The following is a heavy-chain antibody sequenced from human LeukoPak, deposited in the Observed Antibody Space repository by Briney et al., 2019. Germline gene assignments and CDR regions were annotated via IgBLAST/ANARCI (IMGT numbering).Heavy chain of an antibody. V-gene: IGHV1-69*05. CDR3: ARTGQVVDIVAQQKTDIANSPLDI. D-gene: IGHD2-2*03. J-gene: IGHJ3*02. CDR2: IIPIFGTA. CDR1: GGTFSSYA. Sequence: GASVKVSCKASGGTFSSYAISWVRQAPGQGLEWMGRIIPIFGTADYAQKFQGRVTITTDESTSTAYMELSSLRSGDTAVYYCARTGQVVDIVAQQKTDIANSPLDIWGQGTMVTVSS.